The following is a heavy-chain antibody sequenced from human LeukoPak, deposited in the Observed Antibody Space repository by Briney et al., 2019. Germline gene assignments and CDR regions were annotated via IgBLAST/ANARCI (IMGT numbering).Heavy chain of an antibody. CDR2: INPNSGGT. J-gene: IGHJ4*02. D-gene: IGHD6-13*01. CDR3: ARDPDYFKIAAAGHEGY. CDR1: VYTFTFYY. V-gene: IGHV1-2*02. Sequence: ASVTVSYKPAVYTFTFYYMHWVRQAPGQGLEWRGWINPNSGGTNYAQKFQGRLTMTRDTSISTAYMELSRLRSDDTAVYYCARDPDYFKIAAAGHEGYWGQGTLVTVSS.